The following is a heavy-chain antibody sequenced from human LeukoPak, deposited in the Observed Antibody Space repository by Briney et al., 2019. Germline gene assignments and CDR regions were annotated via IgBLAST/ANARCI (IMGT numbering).Heavy chain of an antibody. CDR3: ARRPNYNKAFDY. D-gene: IGHD4-11*01. CDR2: IYYSGST. V-gene: IGHV4-39*07. CDR1: GGSISSSSYY. J-gene: IGHJ4*02. Sequence: PSETLSLTCTVSGGSISSSSYYWGWIRQPPGKGLEWIGSIYYSGSTYYNPSLKSRVTISVDTSKNQFSLKLSSVTAADTAVYYCARRPNYNKAFDYWGQGTLVTVSS.